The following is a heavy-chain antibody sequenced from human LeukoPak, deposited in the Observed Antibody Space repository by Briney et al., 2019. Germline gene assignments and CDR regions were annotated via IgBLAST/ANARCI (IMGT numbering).Heavy chain of an antibody. Sequence: SETLSLTCSVYGGSFSGYYWSWIRQPPGKGLEWIGEINHSGSTNYNPSLKSRVTISVDTSKNQFSLKLSSVTAADTAVYYCARGDTIFGVVTPCDYWGQGTLVTVSS. CDR2: INHSGST. CDR3: ARGDTIFGVVTPCDY. D-gene: IGHD3-3*01. J-gene: IGHJ4*02. CDR1: GGSFSGYY. V-gene: IGHV4-34*01.